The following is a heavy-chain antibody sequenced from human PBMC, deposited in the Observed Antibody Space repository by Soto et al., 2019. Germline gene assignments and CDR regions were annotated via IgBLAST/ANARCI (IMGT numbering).Heavy chain of an antibody. V-gene: IGHV3-74*03. J-gene: IGHJ4*02. CDR3: ARHPHSRSAY. Sequence: GGSLRLSCAASGFTLSSFSMDWFRQVPGKGLVWVSRSHGDGSSMTYADSVKGRFTMSRDNANNTLYLQMNSLRAEDTAVEYCARHPHSRSAYRGQGTLVTVSS. D-gene: IGHD6-6*01. CDR1: GFTLSSFS. CDR2: SHGDGSSM.